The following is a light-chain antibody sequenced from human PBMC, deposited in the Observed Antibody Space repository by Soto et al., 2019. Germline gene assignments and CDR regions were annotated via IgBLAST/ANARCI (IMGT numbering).Light chain of an antibody. Sequence: EIVMTQSPATLSVSPGERATLSCRASQSVSSNLGWYQQKPGQAPRLLIYGASSRATGIPDRFSGSGSGTDFTLTISRLEPEDFAVYYCQQYGSSQWTFGQGTKVDIK. V-gene: IGKV3-20*01. CDR1: QSVSSN. J-gene: IGKJ1*01. CDR3: QQYGSSQWT. CDR2: GAS.